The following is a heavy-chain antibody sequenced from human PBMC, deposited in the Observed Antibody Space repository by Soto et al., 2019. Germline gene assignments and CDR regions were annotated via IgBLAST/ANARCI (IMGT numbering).Heavy chain of an antibody. V-gene: IGHV1-2*04. CDR1: GYTFTGYY. D-gene: IGHD2-15*01. CDR2: INPNSGGT. J-gene: IGHJ4*02. Sequence: ASVKVSCKASGYTFTGYYMHCVRQAPGQGLEWMGWINPNSGGTNYAQKFQGWVTMTRDTSISTAYMELSRLRSDNTAVYYCARVGRYCSGGSCFDYWGQGTLVTVSS. CDR3: ARVGRYCSGGSCFDY.